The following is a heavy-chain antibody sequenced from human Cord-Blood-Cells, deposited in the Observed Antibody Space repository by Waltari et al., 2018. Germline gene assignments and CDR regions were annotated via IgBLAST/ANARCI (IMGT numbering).Heavy chain of an antibody. V-gene: IGHV4-34*01. CDR2: INHSGST. CDR3: ARGEAAAGFDY. D-gene: IGHD6-13*01. CDR1: GGSFSGYY. Sequence: QVQLQQWGAGLLKPSETLSLTCAVYGGSFSGYYWSWIRQPPGKGLEWIGEINHSGSTNYNPSLKSRVTISVDTSKNQFSLKLSSVTAADTAVYYCARGEAAAGFDYWGQGTLVTVSS. J-gene: IGHJ4*02.